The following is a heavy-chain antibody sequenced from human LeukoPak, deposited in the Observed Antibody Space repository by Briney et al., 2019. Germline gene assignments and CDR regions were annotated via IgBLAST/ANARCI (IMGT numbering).Heavy chain of an antibody. Sequence: GASVKVSCKASGGTFSSYAISWVRQAPGQGLEWMGGIIPIFGTANYAQKFQGRVTITADKSTSTAYMELSSLRSGDTAVYYCARSAANGIQLWFYPGTYYFDYWGQGTLVTVSS. CDR1: GGTFSSYA. V-gene: IGHV1-69*06. CDR2: IIPIFGTA. D-gene: IGHD5-18*01. CDR3: ARSAANGIQLWFYPGTYYFDY. J-gene: IGHJ4*02.